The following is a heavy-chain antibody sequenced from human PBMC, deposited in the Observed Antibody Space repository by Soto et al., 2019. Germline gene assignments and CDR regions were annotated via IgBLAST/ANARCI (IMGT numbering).Heavy chain of an antibody. J-gene: IGHJ5*02. Sequence: QVTLKESGPVLVKPTETLKLTCTVSGFSLSNAGMGVSWIRQPPGKALEWLAHIFSNDERRFSTSLKNRLTISKDTFNSQVVLIMTNMDPVDTATYYCAQTEDGGRSRTPAGWFDAWGQGTLVTVSS. D-gene: IGHD2-15*01. CDR2: IFSNDER. V-gene: IGHV2-26*01. CDR1: GFSLSNAGMG. CDR3: AQTEDGGRSRTPAGWFDA.